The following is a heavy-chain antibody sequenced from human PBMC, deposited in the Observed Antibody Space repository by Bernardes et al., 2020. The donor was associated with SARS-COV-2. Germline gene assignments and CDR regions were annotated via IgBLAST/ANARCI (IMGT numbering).Heavy chain of an antibody. D-gene: IGHD1-7*01. J-gene: IGHJ4*02. CDR1: GFTFSSSA. CDR3: TRGLELELITWFDY. V-gene: IGHV3-30-3*01. CDR2: ISNDGSIK. Sequence: GGSLRLSCTASGFTFSSSAMHWVRQAPGKGPEWVEVISNDGSIKYYTDSVKGRFTISRDNSKNTLYLLMNSLRTDDTAVYYCTRGLELELITWFDYWGQGTRVTVSS.